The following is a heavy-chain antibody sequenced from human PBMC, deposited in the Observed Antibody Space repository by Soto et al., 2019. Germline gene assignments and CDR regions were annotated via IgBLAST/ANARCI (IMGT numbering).Heavy chain of an antibody. V-gene: IGHV3-23*01. D-gene: IGHD3-9*01. CDR2: ISGSSGST. CDR3: AKEQRYFDWLLQTTNWFDP. J-gene: IGHJ5*02. Sequence: PGGSLRLSCAASGFTFSSYSMNWVRQAPGKGLEWVSSISGSSGSTYYADSVKGRFTISRDNAKNTLYLQMNSLRAEDTAVYYCAKEQRYFDWLLQTTNWFDPWGQGTLVTVSS. CDR1: GFTFSSYS.